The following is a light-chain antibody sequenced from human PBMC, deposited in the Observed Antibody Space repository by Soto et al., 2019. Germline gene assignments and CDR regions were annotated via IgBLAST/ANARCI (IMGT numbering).Light chain of an antibody. CDR3: CSYADTSTSSSDV. J-gene: IGLJ1*01. CDR1: SSDIGSYDL. V-gene: IGLV2-23*01. CDR2: EGS. Sequence: QSALTQPASVSGSPGQSITISCTGTSSDIGSYDLVSWYQQHPGKAPKLMIYEGSKRPSGVSNRFSGSKSGNTASLTISGLQVEDEAEYYCCSYADTSTSSSDVFGTGTKLTVL.